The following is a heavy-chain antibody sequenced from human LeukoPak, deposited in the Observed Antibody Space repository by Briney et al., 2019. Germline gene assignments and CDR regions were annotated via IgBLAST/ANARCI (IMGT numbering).Heavy chain of an antibody. Sequence: SETLSLTCTVSGGSISSGSYYWSWIRQPAGKGLEWIGRIYTSGSTNYNPSLKSRVTISVDTSKNQFSLKLSSVTAADTAVYYCARGGFGIWGQGTMVTVSS. CDR2: IYTSGST. D-gene: IGHD3-16*01. J-gene: IGHJ3*02. CDR3: ARGGFGI. CDR1: GGSISSGSYY. V-gene: IGHV4-61*02.